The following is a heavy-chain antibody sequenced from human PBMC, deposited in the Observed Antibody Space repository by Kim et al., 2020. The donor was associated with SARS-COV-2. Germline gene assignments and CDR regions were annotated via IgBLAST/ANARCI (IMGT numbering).Heavy chain of an antibody. V-gene: IGHV1-69*13. CDR1: GGTFSSYA. CDR2: IIPIFGTA. CDR3: ARGFNYYYGSGSYHPDGPYYYYGMDV. Sequence: SVKVSCKASGGTFSSYAISWVRQAPGQGLEWMGGIIPIFGTANYAQKFQGRVTITADESTSTAYMELSSLRSEDTAVYYCARGFNYYYGSGSYHPDGPYYYYGMDVWGQGTTVTVSS. D-gene: IGHD3-10*01. J-gene: IGHJ6*02.